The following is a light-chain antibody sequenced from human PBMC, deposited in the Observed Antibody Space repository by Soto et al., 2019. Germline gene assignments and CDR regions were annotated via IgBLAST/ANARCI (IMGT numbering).Light chain of an antibody. CDR3: QSYDSSTFWVV. CDR2: EDN. CDR1: SGSIASNY. J-gene: IGLJ2*01. V-gene: IGLV6-57*04. Sequence: NFMLTQPHSVSESPGKTVTISCTRSSGSIASNYVQWYQQRPGSAPTTVIYEDNQRPSGVPDRFSGSIDSSSNSASLTISGLKTEDEADYYGQSYDSSTFWVVFGGGTQLTVL.